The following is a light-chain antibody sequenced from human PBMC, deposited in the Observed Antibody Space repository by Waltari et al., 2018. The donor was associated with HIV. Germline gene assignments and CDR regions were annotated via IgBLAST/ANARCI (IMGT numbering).Light chain of an antibody. V-gene: IGLV2-14*04. J-gene: IGLJ3*02. Sequence: PGQSITISCTGTSSDVGGYNYVSWYQQHPGKAPKLMIYDVSKRPSGVSNRFSGSKSGNTASLTISGLQAEDEADYYYSSYTSSSTYWVFGGGTKLTVL. CDR1: SSDVGGYNY. CDR2: DVS. CDR3: SSYTSSSTYWV.